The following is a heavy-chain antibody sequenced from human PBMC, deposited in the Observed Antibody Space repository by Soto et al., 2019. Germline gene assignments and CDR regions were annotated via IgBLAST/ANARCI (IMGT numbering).Heavy chain of an antibody. V-gene: IGHV4-39*01. Sequence: SETLSLTCTVSGGSISSSSYYWGWIRQPPGKGLEWIGSIYYSGSTYYNPSLKSRVTISVDTSKNQFSLKLSSVTAADTAVYYCSSRHANLFDSPGQRTPVIVSS. J-gene: IGHJ5*01. CDR3: SSRHANLFDS. CDR2: IYYSGST. CDR1: GGSISSSSYY.